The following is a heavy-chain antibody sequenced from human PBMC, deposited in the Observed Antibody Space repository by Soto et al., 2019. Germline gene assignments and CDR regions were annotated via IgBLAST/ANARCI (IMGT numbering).Heavy chain of an antibody. CDR1: GFTFSSYA. D-gene: IGHD2-15*01. V-gene: IGHV3-23*01. J-gene: IGHJ4*02. CDR2: ISGSGGST. Sequence: PGGSLRLSCAASGFTFSSYAMSWVRQAPGKGLEWVSAISGSGGSTYYADSVKGRFTISRDNSKNTLYLQMNSLRAEDTAVYYCAKDDKIVVVVAASDYWGQGTLVTVSS. CDR3: AKDDKIVVVVAASDY.